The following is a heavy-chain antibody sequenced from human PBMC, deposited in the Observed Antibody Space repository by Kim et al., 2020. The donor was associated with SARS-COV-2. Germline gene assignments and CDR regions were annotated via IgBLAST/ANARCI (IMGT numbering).Heavy chain of an antibody. J-gene: IGHJ4*02. CDR1: GFTFSSYG. V-gene: IGHV3-30*18. CDR3: AKVGDYYGSGSREYYFDY. CDR2: ISYDGSNK. Sequence: GGSLRLSCAASGFTFSSYGMHWVRQAPGKGLEWVAVISYDGSNKYYADSVKGRFTISRDNSKNTLYLQMNSLRAEDTAVYYCAKVGDYYGSGSREYYFDYWGQGTLVTVSS. D-gene: IGHD3-10*01.